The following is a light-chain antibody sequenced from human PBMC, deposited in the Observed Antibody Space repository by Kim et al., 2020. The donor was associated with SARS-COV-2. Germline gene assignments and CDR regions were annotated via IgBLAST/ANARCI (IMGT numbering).Light chain of an antibody. V-gene: IGLV2-14*03. CDR3: SSHTSDNTWV. Sequence: QSVLTQPASVSGSPGQSITISCTGTSNDVGRYDYVSWYQQHPDEAPKLIIYDVTKRPSGVSVRFSGSKSGNTASLTISGLQAEDEADYYCSSHTSDNTWVFGGGTQLTVL. CDR1: SNDVGRYDY. CDR2: DVT. J-gene: IGLJ3*02.